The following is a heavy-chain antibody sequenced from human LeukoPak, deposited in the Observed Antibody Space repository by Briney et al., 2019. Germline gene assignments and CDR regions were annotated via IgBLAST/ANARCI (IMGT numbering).Heavy chain of an antibody. CDR3: ARAHPRATLADY. V-gene: IGHV1-18*01. J-gene: IGHJ4*02. D-gene: IGHD4-23*01. Sequence: GASVKVSCKASGYTFTSYGISWVRQAPGEGLEWMGWISAYNGNTNYAQKLQGRVTMTTDTSTSTAYMELRSLRSDDTAVYYCARAHPRATLADYWAREPWSPSPQ. CDR2: ISAYNGNT. CDR1: GYTFTSYG.